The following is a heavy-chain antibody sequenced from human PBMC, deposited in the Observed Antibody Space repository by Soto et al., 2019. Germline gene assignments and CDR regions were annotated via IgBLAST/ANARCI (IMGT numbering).Heavy chain of an antibody. V-gene: IGHV1-18*01. J-gene: IGHJ2*01. D-gene: IGHD4-17*01. Sequence: QVQLVQSGAEVKKPGASVKVSCKASGYTFTSYGISWVRQAPGQGLEWMGWISAYNGNTNYAQKLQGRVTMTTDTSTSTAYMELRSLRSDDTAVSYCARDRFMGDGDYQQGYFDLWGRGPLVTVSS. CDR1: GYTFTSYG. CDR2: ISAYNGNT. CDR3: ARDRFMGDGDYQQGYFDL.